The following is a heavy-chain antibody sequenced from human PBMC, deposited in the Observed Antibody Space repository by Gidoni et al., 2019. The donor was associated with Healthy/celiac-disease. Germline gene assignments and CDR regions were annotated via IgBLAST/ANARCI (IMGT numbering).Heavy chain of an antibody. CDR2: IYYSGST. J-gene: IGHJ5*02. D-gene: IGHD1-20*01. V-gene: IGHV4-31*03. Sequence: QVQLQESGPGLVKPSQTLSLTCTVSGGSISSGGYYWSWIRQHPGKGLEWIGYIYYSGSTYYNPSLKSRVTISVDTSKNQFSLKLSSVTAADTAVYYCARVLSRHNWNKGACGRFDPWGQGTLVTVSS. CDR1: GGSISSGGYY. CDR3: ARVLSRHNWNKGACGRFDP.